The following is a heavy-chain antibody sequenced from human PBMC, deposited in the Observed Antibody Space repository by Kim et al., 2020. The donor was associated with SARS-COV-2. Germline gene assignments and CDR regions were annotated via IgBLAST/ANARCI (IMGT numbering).Heavy chain of an antibody. V-gene: IGHV3-33*01. CDR1: GFTFSSYG. Sequence: GGSLRLSCVASGFTFSSYGMHWVRQAPGKGLEWVAVIWYDGSNKYYADSVKGRFTISRDNSKNTLYLQMNSLRAEDTAVYYCARSGYYDSSGYDYWGQGTLVTVSS. CDR3: ARSGYYDSSGYDY. D-gene: IGHD3-22*01. CDR2: IWYDGSNK. J-gene: IGHJ4*02.